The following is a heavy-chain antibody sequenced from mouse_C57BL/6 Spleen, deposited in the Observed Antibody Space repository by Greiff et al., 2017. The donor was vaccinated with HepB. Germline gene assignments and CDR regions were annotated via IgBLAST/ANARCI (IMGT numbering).Heavy chain of an antibody. D-gene: IGHD2-13*01. V-gene: IGHV5-17*01. CDR1: GFTFSDYG. CDR3: ARGVNWFAY. Sequence: EVQRVESGGGLVKPGGSLKLSCAASGFTFSDYGMHWVRQAPEKGLEWVAYISRGSSTIYYADTVKGRFTISRDNAKNTLFLQMTSLRSEDTAMYYCARGVNWFAYWGQGTLVTVSA. J-gene: IGHJ3*01. CDR2: ISRGSSTI.